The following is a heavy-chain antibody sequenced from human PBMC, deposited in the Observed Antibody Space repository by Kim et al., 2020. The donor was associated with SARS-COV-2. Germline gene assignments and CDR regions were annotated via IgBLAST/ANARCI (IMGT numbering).Heavy chain of an antibody. CDR1: GGTFSSYA. J-gene: IGHJ4*02. CDR2: IIPIFGTA. CDR3: ASGPRPPYSYGLLYFDY. D-gene: IGHD5-18*01. Sequence: SVKVSCKASGGTFSSYAISWVRQAPGQGLEWMGGIIPIFGTANYAQKFQGRVTITADESTSTAYMELSSLRSEDTAVYYCASGPRPPYSYGLLYFDYWGQGTLVTVSS. V-gene: IGHV1-69*13.